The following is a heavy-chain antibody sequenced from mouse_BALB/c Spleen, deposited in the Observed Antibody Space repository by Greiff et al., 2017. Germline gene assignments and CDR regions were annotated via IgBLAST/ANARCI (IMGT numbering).Heavy chain of an antibody. CDR2: INSKGGST. CDR3: ARARVLYAMDY. D-gene: IGHD2-14*01. J-gene: IGHJ4*01. CDR1: GFTFSSYG. Sequence: DVHLVESGGGLVQPGGSLKLSCAASGFTFSSYGMSWVRQTPDKRLELVATINSKGGSTYYPDSVKGRFTISRDNAKNTLYLQMSSLKSEDTAMYYCARARVLYAMDYWGQGSSVTVSS. V-gene: IGHV5-6-3*01.